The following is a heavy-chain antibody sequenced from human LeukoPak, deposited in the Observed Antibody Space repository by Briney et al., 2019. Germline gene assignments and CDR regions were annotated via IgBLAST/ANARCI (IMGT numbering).Heavy chain of an antibody. CDR1: GFTFSSYW. CDR3: AREPSYSSSWYTTCDH. V-gene: IGHV3-7*01. CDR2: IKQDGSEK. D-gene: IGHD6-13*01. Sequence: GGSLRLSCAASGFTFSSYWMSWVRQAPGKGLEWVANIKQDGSEKYYVDAVKGRFTISGDNAKTSLYLQMNSLRAEDTAVYYCAREPSYSSSWYTTCDHWGQGILVTVSS. J-gene: IGHJ5*02.